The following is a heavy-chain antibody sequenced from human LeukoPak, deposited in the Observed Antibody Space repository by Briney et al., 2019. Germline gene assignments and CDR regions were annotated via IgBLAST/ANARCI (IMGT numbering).Heavy chain of an antibody. CDR2: INPSGGST. J-gene: IGHJ4*02. Sequence: ASVKVSCKASGYTFTSYYMHWVRQAPGQGLEWMGIINPSGGSTSYAQKFQGRVTMTRDTSTSTVYMELSSLRSEDTAVYYCARERILEVRGVKAFDYWGQGTLVTVSS. D-gene: IGHD3-10*01. CDR3: ARERILEVRGVKAFDY. V-gene: IGHV1-46*01. CDR1: GYTFTSYY.